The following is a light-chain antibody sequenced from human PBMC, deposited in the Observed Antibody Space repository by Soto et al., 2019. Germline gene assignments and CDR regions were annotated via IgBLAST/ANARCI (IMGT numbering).Light chain of an antibody. CDR2: EVS. V-gene: IGLV2-14*01. CDR3: TSYTSSSTNYV. Sequence: QSALTQPASVSGSPGQSITISCTGTSSDIGGYNYVSWYQQHPDKAPKLMIYEVSNRPSGVSNRFSGSKSGNTASLTISGLQAEDEAYYYCTSYTSSSTNYVFGTGTKLTVL. CDR1: SSDIGGYNY. J-gene: IGLJ1*01.